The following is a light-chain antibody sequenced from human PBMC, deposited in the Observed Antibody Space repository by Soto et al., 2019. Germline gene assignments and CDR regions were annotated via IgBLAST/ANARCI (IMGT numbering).Light chain of an antibody. V-gene: IGKV4-1*01. CDR1: QSVLYSSNNKDY. CDR2: WAS. Sequence: DIVMTQSPNSLAVSLGERATINCKSSQSVLYSSNNKDYLAWYQQKPGQPPKLLIYWASTPESGVPDRFSGSGSGTDFTLTISSLQAEDVAVYYCQQYYGTKYTFGQGTTLEIK. J-gene: IGKJ2*01. CDR3: QQYYGTKYT.